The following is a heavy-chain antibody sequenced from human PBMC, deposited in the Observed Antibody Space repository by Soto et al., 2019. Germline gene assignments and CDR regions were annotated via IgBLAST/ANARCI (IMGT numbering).Heavy chain of an antibody. CDR1: GYTFTSYG. CDR2: ISAYNGNT. CDR3: ARLDFPGSGSLNWFDP. J-gene: IGHJ5*02. Sequence: GASVKVSCKASGYTFTSYGISWVRQAPGQGLEWMGWISAYNGNTNYAQKLQGRVTMTTDTSTSTAYMELRSLRSDDTAVYYCARLDFPGSGSLNWFDPWGQGTLVTVSS. V-gene: IGHV1-18*01. D-gene: IGHD3-10*01.